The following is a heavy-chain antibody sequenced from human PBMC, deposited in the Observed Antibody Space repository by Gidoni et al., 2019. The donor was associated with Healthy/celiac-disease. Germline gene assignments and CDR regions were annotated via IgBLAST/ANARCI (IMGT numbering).Heavy chain of an antibody. CDR3: ARGRFLEGIDY. V-gene: IGHV4-31*03. Sequence: QVQLQESGPGLVKPSQTLSLTCTVSGGSISSGGYYWSWIRQHPGKGLEWIGYIYYSGSTYYNPSLKRRVTISVATSKNQFSLKLSSVTAADTAVYYCARGRFLEGIDYWGQGTLVTVSS. D-gene: IGHD3-3*01. CDR1: GGSISSGGYY. CDR2: IYYSGST. J-gene: IGHJ4*02.